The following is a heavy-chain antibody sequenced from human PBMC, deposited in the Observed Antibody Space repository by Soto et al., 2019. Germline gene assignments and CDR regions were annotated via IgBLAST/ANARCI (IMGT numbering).Heavy chain of an antibody. Sequence: QVQLVESGGGVVQPGKSLRLSCTASAFTFNSYAMYWVRQAPGKGLEWVAVISYDGSEKWYAESVEGRFTISRDNSKNTLYLQMNSLRLEDRALYYCARDRDQWIPSWSFGHWGQGTLVSVSS. CDR2: ISYDGSEK. V-gene: IGHV3-30*04. J-gene: IGHJ4*02. CDR1: AFTFNSYA. CDR3: ARDRDQWIPSWSFGH. D-gene: IGHD5-18*01.